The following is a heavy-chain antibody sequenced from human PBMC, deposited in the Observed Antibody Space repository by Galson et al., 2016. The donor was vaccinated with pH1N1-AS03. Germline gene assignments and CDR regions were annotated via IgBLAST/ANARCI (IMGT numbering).Heavy chain of an antibody. V-gene: IGHV1-8*01. D-gene: IGHD3-16*01. CDR1: GYTFTKFL. CDR2: MNPNNGST. CDR3: TRHGTKTRVMMPFVGEVSWFDP. J-gene: IGHJ5*02. Sequence: QSGAEVKEPGESLRISCKASGYTFTKFLLSWVRQAPGQGLQWIGWMNPNNGSTAFAEKFLGRVTLKWVTSINTAYMELTSMSSEASAIYYCTRHGTKTRVMMPFVGEVSWFDPWGQATLVTVSS.